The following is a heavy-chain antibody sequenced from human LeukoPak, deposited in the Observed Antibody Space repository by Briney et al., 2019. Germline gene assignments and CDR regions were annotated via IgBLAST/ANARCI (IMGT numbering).Heavy chain of an antibody. J-gene: IGHJ1*01. D-gene: IGHD3-9*01. V-gene: IGHV4-34*01. CDR2: MNHSGST. CDR1: GGSFSGHY. Sequence: KPSETLSLTCVVYGGSFSGHYWSWIRQPPGKALEWIGEMNHSGSTNYNPSLKSRVTISVDTSKNQFSLKLSSVTAADTAVYYCARGHTYYDFLTGYYSFAYFQHWGQGTLVTVSS. CDR3: ARGHTYYDFLTGYYSFAYFQH.